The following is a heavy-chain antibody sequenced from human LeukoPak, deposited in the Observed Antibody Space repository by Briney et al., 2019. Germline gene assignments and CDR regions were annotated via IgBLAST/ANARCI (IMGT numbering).Heavy chain of an antibody. J-gene: IGHJ4*02. D-gene: IGHD2-8*01. CDR3: ALHTNSGNLLSYFDY. V-gene: IGHV3-23*01. Sequence: GGSLRLSCAASGFTFSTYAMSWVRQTPRKGLEWVSAISASGRNIYYADSVKGRFTISRDDSKNTLYLQMNSLRVEDTAVYYCALHTNSGNLLSYFDYRGQGTLVTVSS. CDR1: GFTFSTYA. CDR2: ISASGRNI.